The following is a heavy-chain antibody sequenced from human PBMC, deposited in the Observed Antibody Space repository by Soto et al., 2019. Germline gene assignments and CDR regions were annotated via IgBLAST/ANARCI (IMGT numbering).Heavy chain of an antibody. D-gene: IGHD2-15*01. CDR3: TREHHSGGRAGTFHP. CDR2: ISHDGNGQ. Sequence: QVQLVESGGGVVQPGTSLRLSCAASGVTFSTSVMHWVRQAPGKGLEWVAGISHDGNGQHYPDSVKGRFSGSRDNSKNTWFLQMDSLRAEDTAVYYCTREHHSGGRAGTFHPWGQGTLVTVSS. V-gene: IGHV3-30*01. CDR1: GVTFSTSV. J-gene: IGHJ1*01.